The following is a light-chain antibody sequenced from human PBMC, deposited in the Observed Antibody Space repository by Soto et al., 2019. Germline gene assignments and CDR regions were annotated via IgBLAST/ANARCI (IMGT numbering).Light chain of an antibody. J-gene: IGKJ5*01. V-gene: IGKV3-20*01. CDR3: QHYGSSSIT. CDR2: GAS. Sequence: EIVLTQSPGTLSLSPGERATLSCRASQSVSSSYLAWYQQKPGQSPMLLIYGASSRATGIPDMLSGSGSGTDFTLNISSREPEDFAVYYCQHYGSSSITFGQGTRREIK. CDR1: QSVSSSY.